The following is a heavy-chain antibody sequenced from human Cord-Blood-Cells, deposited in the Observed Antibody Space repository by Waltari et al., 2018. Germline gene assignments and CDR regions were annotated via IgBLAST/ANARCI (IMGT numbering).Heavy chain of an antibody. CDR3: ARDYYGSGSDACDI. CDR2: IYHSGST. D-gene: IGHD3-10*01. J-gene: IGHJ3*02. CDR1: GYSIRSGYY. Sequence: QVQLQESGPGLVKLSEPLSLPCPVSGYSIRSGYYSGWIRQPTGKGLEWIGSIYHSGSTYYNQSFKSRVTISVDTSKTQCSLKRSSVTAADTAVYYCARDYYGSGSDACDIWGQGTMVTVSS. V-gene: IGHV4-38-2*02.